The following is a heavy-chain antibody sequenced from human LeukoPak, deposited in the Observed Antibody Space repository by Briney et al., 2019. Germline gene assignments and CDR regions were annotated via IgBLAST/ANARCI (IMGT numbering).Heavy chain of an antibody. V-gene: IGHV3-53*01. J-gene: IGHJ4*02. Sequence: GGSLRLSCAASGFTVSSNYMSWVRQAPGKGLEWVSVIYSGGSTYYADSVKGRFTISRDNSKNTLYLQMNSLRAEDTAVYYCARTPPNSGYDFEGYYFDCWGQGTLVTVSS. CDR1: GFTVSSNY. CDR3: ARTPPNSGYDFEGYYFDC. CDR2: IYSGGST. D-gene: IGHD5-12*01.